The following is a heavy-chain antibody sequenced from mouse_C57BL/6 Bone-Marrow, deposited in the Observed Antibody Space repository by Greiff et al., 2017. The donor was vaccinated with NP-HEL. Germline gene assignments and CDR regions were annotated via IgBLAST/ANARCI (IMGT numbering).Heavy chain of an antibody. CDR2: IDPSDSYT. CDR1: GYTFTSYW. V-gene: IGHV1-69*01. D-gene: IGHD1-1*01. J-gene: IGHJ1*03. Sequence: QVQLQQPGAELVMPGASVKLSCKASGYTFTSYWMHWVKQRPGQGLEWIGEIDPSDSYTNYNQKFKGKSTLTVDKSSSTAYMQLSSLTSEDSAVYDCERFLLLYWYFDVWGTGTTVTVSS. CDR3: ERFLLLYWYFDV.